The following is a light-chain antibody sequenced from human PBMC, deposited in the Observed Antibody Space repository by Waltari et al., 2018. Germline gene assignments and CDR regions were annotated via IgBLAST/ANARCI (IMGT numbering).Light chain of an antibody. CDR1: QSLRNNF. J-gene: IGKJ4*01. V-gene: IGKV3-20*01. Sequence: ILLTQSPGTLSLFTGESATLSCRASQSLRNNFLVWYQQKPGQAPRLLIYDASRRATGIPDRFSGSGSGTDFTLTISRLEPEDFAVYFCQQYGRSPLTFGGGTKVEIK. CDR3: QQYGRSPLT. CDR2: DAS.